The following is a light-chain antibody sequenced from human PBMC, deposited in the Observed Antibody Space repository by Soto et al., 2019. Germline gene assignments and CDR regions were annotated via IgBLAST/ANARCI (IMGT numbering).Light chain of an antibody. Sequence: EIVLTQSPGTVSLSPGERATLSCRASQYVDYNYLAWYQQKPGQAPRLLIYGVSTRAAGISDRFSGSWSGTDFTLTISRLEPEDFAVYHCQQYGRSPLTFGGGTKVEIK. CDR2: GVS. CDR3: QQYGRSPLT. V-gene: IGKV3-20*01. CDR1: QYVDYNY. J-gene: IGKJ4*01.